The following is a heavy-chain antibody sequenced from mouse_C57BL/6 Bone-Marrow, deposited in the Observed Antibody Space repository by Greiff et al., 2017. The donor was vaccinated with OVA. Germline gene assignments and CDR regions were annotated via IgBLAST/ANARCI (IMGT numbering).Heavy chain of an antibody. Sequence: VQLKQSGPELVKPGASVKISCKASGYSFTGYYMNWVKQSPEKSLEWIGEINPSTGGTTYNQKFKAKATLTVDKSSSTAYMQLKSLTSEDSAVYYCAREGGVVAYYFDYWGQGTTLTVSS. D-gene: IGHD1-1*01. CDR3: AREGGVVAYYFDY. CDR2: INPSTGGT. CDR1: GYSFTGYY. V-gene: IGHV1-42*01. J-gene: IGHJ2*01.